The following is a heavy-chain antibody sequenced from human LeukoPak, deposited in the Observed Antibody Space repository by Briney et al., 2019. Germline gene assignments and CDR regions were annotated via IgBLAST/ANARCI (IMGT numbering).Heavy chain of an antibody. CDR2: ISSDGVEK. D-gene: IGHD3-9*01. V-gene: IGHV3-30*04. CDR1: GFTFSHYG. Sequence: GRSLRLSCEASGFTFSHYGIHWVPQTPGKGLEWVAAISSDGVEKHSADSVKGRFTISRDNSKSTLYLQMNSLRAEDTALYDCARHGHYDILTGDSPVTYYFYYMDVWGKGTTVTVSS. CDR3: ARHGHYDILTGDSPVTYYFYYMDV. J-gene: IGHJ6*03.